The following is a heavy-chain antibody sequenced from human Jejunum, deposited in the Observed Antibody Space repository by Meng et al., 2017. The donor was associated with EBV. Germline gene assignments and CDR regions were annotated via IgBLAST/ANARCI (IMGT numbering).Heavy chain of an antibody. D-gene: IGHD1-26*01. CDR3: ARQGPSGRTFDY. V-gene: IGHV4-39*01. CDR2: YYNSGST. CDR1: GGSISSSSYY. Sequence: LRLQRARPGLVKPSETLSLTCTVSGGSISSSSYYWGWIRQPPGKGLEWIGTYYNSGSTYYNPSLKSRVTISVDTSKNQFSLKLISVTAADTAAYYCARQGPSGRTFDYWGQGTLVTVSS. J-gene: IGHJ4*02.